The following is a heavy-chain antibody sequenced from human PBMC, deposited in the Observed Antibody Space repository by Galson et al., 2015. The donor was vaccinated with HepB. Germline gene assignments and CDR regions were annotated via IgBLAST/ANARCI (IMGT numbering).Heavy chain of an antibody. CDR1: GFTFSSYS. CDR3: ARAAVDSYGLTFDY. J-gene: IGHJ4*02. CDR2: ISSSSSYI. D-gene: IGHD5-18*01. Sequence: SLRLSCAASGFTFSSYSMNWVRQAPGKGLEWVSSISSSSSYIYYADSVKGRFTISRDNAKNSLYLQMNSLRAEDTAVYYCARAAVDSYGLTFDYWGQGTLVTVSS. V-gene: IGHV3-21*01.